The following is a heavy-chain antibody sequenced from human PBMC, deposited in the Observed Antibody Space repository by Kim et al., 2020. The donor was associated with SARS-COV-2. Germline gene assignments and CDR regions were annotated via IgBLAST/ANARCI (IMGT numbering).Heavy chain of an antibody. V-gene: IGHV4-39*01. CDR3: ASPWFGRFDY. Sequence: SETLSLTCTVSGGSISSSSYYWGWIRQPPGKGLEWIGSIYYSGSTYYNPSLKSRVTISVDTSKNQFSLKLSSVTAADTAVYYCASPWFGRFDYWGQGTLVTVSS. D-gene: IGHD3-10*01. J-gene: IGHJ4*02. CDR1: GGSISSSSYY. CDR2: IYYSGST.